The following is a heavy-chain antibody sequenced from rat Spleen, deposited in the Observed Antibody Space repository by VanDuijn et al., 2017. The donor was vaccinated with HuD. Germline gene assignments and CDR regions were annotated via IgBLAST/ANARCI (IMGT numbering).Heavy chain of an antibody. CDR3: ARGTGYVMDA. Sequence: EVQLVESGGGLVQPGRSLKLSCAASGFTFSNYGMHWIRQAPTKGLEWVASISPSGGSTYYRDSVKGRFTISRDNAKNTQYLQMDSLRSEDTATYYCARGTGYVMDAWGQGASVTVSS. V-gene: IGHV5-19*01. J-gene: IGHJ4*01. CDR2: ISPSGGST. D-gene: IGHD4-1*01. CDR1: GFTFSNYG.